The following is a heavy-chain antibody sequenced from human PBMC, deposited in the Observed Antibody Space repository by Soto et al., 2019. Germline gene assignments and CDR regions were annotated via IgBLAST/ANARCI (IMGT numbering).Heavy chain of an antibody. J-gene: IGHJ6*02. CDR1: GYTFTGYY. Sequence: VKVSCKASGYTFTGYYMHWVRQAPGQGLEWMGWINPNSGGTNYAQKFQGRVTMTRDTSISTAYMELSRLRSDDTAVYYCARAGGRVVTHYGMDVWGQGTTVTVSS. CDR3: ARAGGRVVTHYGMDV. D-gene: IGHD3-3*01. CDR2: INPNSGGT. V-gene: IGHV1-2*02.